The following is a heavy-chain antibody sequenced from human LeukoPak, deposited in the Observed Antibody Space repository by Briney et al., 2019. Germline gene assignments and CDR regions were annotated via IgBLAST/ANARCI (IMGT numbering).Heavy chain of an antibody. Sequence: TLSLTCTVSGGPISSDGHSWSWIRQSPGKGLEWIAYISYIGSTFYSSSLKTRVTISMDRSKNQFSLTLRSVTAADTAVYYCARGGVPEGKYYFDYWGQGTPVTVSS. V-gene: IGHV4-30-2*06. CDR3: ARGGVPEGKYYFDY. CDR1: GGPISSDGHS. J-gene: IGHJ4*02. D-gene: IGHD1-14*01. CDR2: ISYIGST.